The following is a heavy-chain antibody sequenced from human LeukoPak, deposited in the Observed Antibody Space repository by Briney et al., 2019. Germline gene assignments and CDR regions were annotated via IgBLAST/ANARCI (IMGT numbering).Heavy chain of an antibody. CDR3: ARRWSYSSSPGLFDY. J-gene: IGHJ4*02. V-gene: IGHV4-59*08. D-gene: IGHD6-6*01. CDR1: GCSISSYY. CDR2: IYYSGST. Sequence: SETLSLTCTASGCSISSYYWSWIRQPPGKGLEWIGYIYYSGSTNYNPSLKSRVTISVDTSKNQCSLKLSSVTAADTAVYYCARRWSYSSSPGLFDYWGQGTLVTVSS.